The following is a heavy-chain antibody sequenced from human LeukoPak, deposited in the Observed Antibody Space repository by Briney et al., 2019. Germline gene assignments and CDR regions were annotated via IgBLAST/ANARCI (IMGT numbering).Heavy chain of an antibody. CDR3: AREPHGSGLLFDY. CDR2: TYYRSTWLN. D-gene: IGHD6-19*01. V-gene: IGHV6-1*01. Sequence: SQTLSLTCAISGDSVSSNSAAWNWIRQSPSRGLEWLGRTYYRSTWLNDYAGSLKSRISINPDTPKNQFSLQLNSVTPEDTAVYFCAREPHGSGLLFDYWGRGTLVTVSS. J-gene: IGHJ4*02. CDR1: GDSVSSNSAA.